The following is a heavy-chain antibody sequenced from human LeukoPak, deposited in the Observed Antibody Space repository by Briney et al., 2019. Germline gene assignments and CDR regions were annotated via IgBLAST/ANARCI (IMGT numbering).Heavy chain of an antibody. V-gene: IGHV3-23*01. CDR1: GFTFSSYA. D-gene: IGHD3-10*01. Sequence: GGSLRLSCAASGFTFSSYAMSWFRQAPGKGLAWVSAISGSGGSTYYADSVKGRFTISRDNSKNTAYLQMNSLKTEDTAVYYCTRHGPGAEHDYWGQGTLVTVSS. CDR2: ISGSGGST. J-gene: IGHJ4*02. CDR3: TRHGPGAEHDY.